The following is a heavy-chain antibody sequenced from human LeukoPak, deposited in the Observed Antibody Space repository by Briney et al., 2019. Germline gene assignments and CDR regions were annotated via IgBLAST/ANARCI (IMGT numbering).Heavy chain of an antibody. D-gene: IGHD3-3*01. J-gene: IGHJ4*02. V-gene: IGHV3-33*01. CDR3: ARGLLRFLEWSDSPYFDY. Sequence: GGSLRLSCAVSGFTFSSYGMHWVRQAPGKGLEWVAVIWYDGSNKYYADSVKGRFTISRDNSKNTLYLQMNSLRAEDTAVYYCARGLLRFLEWSDSPYFDYWGQGNLVTVSS. CDR1: GFTFSSYG. CDR2: IWYDGSNK.